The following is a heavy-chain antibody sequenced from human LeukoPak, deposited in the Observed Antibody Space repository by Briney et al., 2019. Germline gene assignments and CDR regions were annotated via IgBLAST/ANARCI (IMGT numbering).Heavy chain of an antibody. Sequence: ASVKVSCKASGYTFIGYYMHWVRQAPGQGLEWMGWTNPNLGTTNYAQKFQGRVTMTRDTSISTAYMELSGLGSDDTAVYYCARDTAGKFDYWGQGTLVTVSS. J-gene: IGHJ4*02. D-gene: IGHD5-18*01. CDR3: ARDTAGKFDY. CDR1: GYTFIGYY. CDR2: TNPNLGTT. V-gene: IGHV1-2*02.